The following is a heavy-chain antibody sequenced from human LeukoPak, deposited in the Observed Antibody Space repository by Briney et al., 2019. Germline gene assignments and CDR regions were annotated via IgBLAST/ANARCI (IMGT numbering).Heavy chain of an antibody. V-gene: IGHV1-18*01. CDR1: GYTFTNYG. Sequence: GASVKVSCKASGYTFTNYGISWVRQAPGRGLEWMGWISPYNGDTKYPQRFQGRVTMTTDTSTSTAYMELRSLRSDDTAVYYCAREASTTWPNWFDPWGQGTLVIVSS. D-gene: IGHD1-14*01. CDR2: ISPYNGDT. J-gene: IGHJ5*02. CDR3: AREASTTWPNWFDP.